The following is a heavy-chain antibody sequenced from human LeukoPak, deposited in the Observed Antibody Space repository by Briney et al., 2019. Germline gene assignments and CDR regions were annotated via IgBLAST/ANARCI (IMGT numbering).Heavy chain of an antibody. CDR2: ISGSGGST. Sequence: GGSLRLSCAASGFTFSSYAMSWVRQAPGKGLEWVSAISGSGGSTYYADSVKGRFTISRDNSKNTLYLQMNSLRAEVTAVYYCAKSPVATIQYYFDYWGQGTLVTVSS. CDR3: AKSPVATIQYYFDY. V-gene: IGHV3-23*01. D-gene: IGHD5-12*01. CDR1: GFTFSSYA. J-gene: IGHJ4*02.